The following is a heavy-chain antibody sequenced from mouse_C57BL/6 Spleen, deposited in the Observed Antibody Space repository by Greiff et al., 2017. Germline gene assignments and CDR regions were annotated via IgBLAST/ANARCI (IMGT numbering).Heavy chain of an antibody. CDR3: ASRGGMYYYGSSPWFAY. CDR2: INPSSGYT. V-gene: IGHV1-7*01. J-gene: IGHJ3*01. Sequence: QVQLQQSGAELAKPGASVKLSCKASGYTFTSYWMHLVKQRPGQGLEWIGYINPSSGYTKYNQKFKDKATLTADKSSSTAYMQLSSLTYEDSAVYYCASRGGMYYYGSSPWFAYWGQGTLVTVSA. CDR1: GYTFTSYW. D-gene: IGHD1-1*01.